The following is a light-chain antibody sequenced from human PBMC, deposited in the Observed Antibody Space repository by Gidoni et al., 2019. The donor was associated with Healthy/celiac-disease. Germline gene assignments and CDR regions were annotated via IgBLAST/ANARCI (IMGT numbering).Light chain of an antibody. CDR3: QQNNSTPV. V-gene: IGKV1-39*01. J-gene: IGKJ3*01. CDR1: QSISSY. Sequence: DIQMTQSPSSLSASVGDRVTITCRTSQSISSYLNYYQQKQGKAPKLLIDAASSLQGGVPTRFSGGGSTTDFTLTISSLQPEDLANYYCQQNNSTPVFGPGTKVDIK. CDR2: AAS.